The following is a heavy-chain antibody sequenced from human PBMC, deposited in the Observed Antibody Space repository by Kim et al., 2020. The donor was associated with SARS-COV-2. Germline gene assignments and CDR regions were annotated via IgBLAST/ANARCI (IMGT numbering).Heavy chain of an antibody. D-gene: IGHD3-10*01. J-gene: IGHJ4*02. CDR1: GGSFSGYY. Sequence: SETLSLTCAVYGGSFSGYYWSWIRQPPGKGLEWIGEINHSGSTNYNPSLKSRVTISVDTSKNQFSLKLSSVTAADTAVYYCARERWTRRVTYTMVRGVFDYWGQGSLVTVSS. CDR3: ARERWTRRVTYTMVRGVFDY. V-gene: IGHV4-34*01. CDR2: INHSGST.